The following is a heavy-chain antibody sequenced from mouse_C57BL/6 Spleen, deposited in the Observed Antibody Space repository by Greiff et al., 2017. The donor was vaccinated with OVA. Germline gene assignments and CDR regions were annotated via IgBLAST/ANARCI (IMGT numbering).Heavy chain of an antibody. Sequence: QVQLQQPGAELVKPGASVKLSCKASGYTFTSYWMQWVKQRPGQGLEWIGEIDPSDSYTNYNQKFKGKATLTVDTSSSTAYMQLSSLTSEDSAVYYYARSHYSWGQGTLVTVSA. J-gene: IGHJ3*01. CDR2: IDPSDSYT. V-gene: IGHV1-50*01. CDR1: GYTFTSYW. CDR3: ARSHYS. D-gene: IGHD1-1*01.